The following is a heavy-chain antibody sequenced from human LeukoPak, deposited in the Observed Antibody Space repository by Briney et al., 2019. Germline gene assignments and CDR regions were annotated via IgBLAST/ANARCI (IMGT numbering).Heavy chain of an antibody. J-gene: IGHJ4*02. D-gene: IGHD6-19*01. CDR2: ISSSSSYI. V-gene: IGHV3-21*01. Sequence: TPGGSLRLSCAASGFTFSSYSMNWVRQAPGKGLEWVSSISSSSSYIYYEDSVKGRFTISRDNAKNSLYLQMNSLRAEDTAVYYCARALSPYSSGWYSDYWGQGTLVTVSS. CDR1: GFTFSSYS. CDR3: ARALSPYSSGWYSDY.